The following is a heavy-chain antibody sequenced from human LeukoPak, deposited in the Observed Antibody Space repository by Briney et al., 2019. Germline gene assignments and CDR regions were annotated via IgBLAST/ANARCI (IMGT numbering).Heavy chain of an antibody. D-gene: IGHD1-26*01. V-gene: IGHV4-39*01. CDR1: RGSISSSSYY. J-gene: IGHJ5*02. CDR2: IYYSGST. CDR3: ARSYSGSYYVFLEFEP. Sequence: SETLSLTCTVSRGSISSSSYYWGWIPQPPGKGLEWIGSIYYSGSTYYNPSLKSRVTISVDTFKNQFSLQLRSVTAADTAVYYCARSYSGSYYVFLEFEPWGQGTLVTVSS.